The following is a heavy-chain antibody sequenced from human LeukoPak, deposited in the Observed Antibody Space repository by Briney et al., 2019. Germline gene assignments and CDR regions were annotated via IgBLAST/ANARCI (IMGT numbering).Heavy chain of an antibody. V-gene: IGHV3-7*01. CDR2: IKEDGSDK. CDR3: TRDLRSETSGIS. CDR1: GFIFSNYA. J-gene: IGHJ4*02. Sequence: GGSLRLSCAASGFIFSNYAMHWVRQAPGKGLEWVANIKEDGSDKYYVDSVKGRFTISRDNAKNSLYLQMNTLRAEDTAVYYCTRDLRSETSGISWGQGTLVTVSS. D-gene: IGHD3-10*01.